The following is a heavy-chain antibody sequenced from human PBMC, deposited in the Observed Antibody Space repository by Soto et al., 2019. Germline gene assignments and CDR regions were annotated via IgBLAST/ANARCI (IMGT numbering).Heavy chain of an antibody. D-gene: IGHD1-1*01. CDR2: VYYTGST. CDR3: ARWNIRRFDY. V-gene: IGHV4-59*12. J-gene: IGHJ4*02. CDR1: GDSINSDY. Sequence: SETLSLTCTVSGDSINSDYWMWIRQPPGKGLEWIGYVYYTGSTNYNPSLKSRVTISLETSKNQFSLNLNSVTAADTAVYYCARWNIRRFDYWGQGTLVTVSS.